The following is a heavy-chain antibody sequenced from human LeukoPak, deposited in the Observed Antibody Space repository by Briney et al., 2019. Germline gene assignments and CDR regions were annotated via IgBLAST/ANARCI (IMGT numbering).Heavy chain of an antibody. CDR1: GGSISSSSYH. CDR3: ARVTGYMIEDYFDY. D-gene: IGHD3-22*01. V-gene: IGHV4-39*07. Sequence: PSETLSLTCTVSGGSISSSSYHWGWIRQPPGKGLEWIGSIYYSGSTYYNPSLKSRVTISVDTSKNQFSLKLSSVTAADTAVYYCARVTGYMIEDYFDYWGQGTLVTVSS. J-gene: IGHJ4*02. CDR2: IYYSGST.